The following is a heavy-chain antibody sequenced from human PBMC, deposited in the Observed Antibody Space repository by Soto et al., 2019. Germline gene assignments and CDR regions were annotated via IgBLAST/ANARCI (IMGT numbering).Heavy chain of an antibody. V-gene: IGHV4-34*01. D-gene: IGHD1-1*01. Sequence: QVQLQQWGAGLLKPSETLSLTCAVYGGSFSGYYWSWIRQPPGKGLEWIGEIHHSGSTNYNSSLTSRVTISVDTSKNQFCLKLSSMTAADTAVYYCARGTDAYKTGNYWGQGTLVTVSS. CDR2: IHHSGST. J-gene: IGHJ4*02. CDR1: GGSFSGYY. CDR3: ARGTDAYKTGNY.